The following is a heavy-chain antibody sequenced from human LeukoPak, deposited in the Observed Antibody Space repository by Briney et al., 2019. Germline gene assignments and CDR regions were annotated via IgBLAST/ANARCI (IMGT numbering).Heavy chain of an antibody. V-gene: IGHV4-61*01. Sequence: SETLSLTCTVSGGSVSSGTYYWSWIRQPPGKGLEWIGYIYYSGSTNYNPSLKSRVTISVDTSKNQCSLKLSSVTTADTAVYYCTRSTNLEAFNIWGQGTMVTVSS. J-gene: IGHJ3*02. CDR3: TRSTNLEAFNI. CDR2: IYYSGST. D-gene: IGHD2-8*01. CDR1: GGSVSSGTYY.